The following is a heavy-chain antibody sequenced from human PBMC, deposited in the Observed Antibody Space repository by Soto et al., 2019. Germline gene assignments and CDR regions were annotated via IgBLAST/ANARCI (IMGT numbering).Heavy chain of an antibody. CDR1: GYSFTSYW. V-gene: IGHV5-51*01. CDR2: IYPGDSDT. CDR3: ARLQAAAGDNDLTFGY. Sequence: GESLKISCKGSGYSFTSYWIGWVRQMPGKGLEWMGIIYPGDSDTRYSPSFQGQVTISADKSISTAYLQWSSLKASDTAMYYCARLQAAAGDNDLTFGYWGQGTLVTVSS. D-gene: IGHD6-13*01. J-gene: IGHJ4*02.